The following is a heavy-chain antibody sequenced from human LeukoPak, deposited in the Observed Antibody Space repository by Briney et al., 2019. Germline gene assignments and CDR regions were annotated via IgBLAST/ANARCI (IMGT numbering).Heavy chain of an antibody. CDR3: AREEYQLLFGTWYYYYGMDV. CDR2: ISAYNGNT. CDR1: GYTFTSYG. D-gene: IGHD2-2*01. J-gene: IGHJ6*02. Sequence: GASVKVSCKASGYTFTSYGISWVRQAPGQGLERMGWISAYNGNTNYAQKLQGRVTMTTDTSTSTAYMELRSLRSDDTAVYYCAREEYQLLFGTWYYYYGMDVWGQGTTVTVSS. V-gene: IGHV1-18*01.